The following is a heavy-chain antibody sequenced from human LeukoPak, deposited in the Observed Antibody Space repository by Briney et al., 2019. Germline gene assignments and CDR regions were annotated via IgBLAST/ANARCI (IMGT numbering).Heavy chain of an antibody. Sequence: ASVKVSCKASGYTFTGYYMHWVRQAPGQGLEWMGWINPNSGGTNYAQKFQGRVTMTRDTSISTAYMELSRLRSDDTAVYYCARCSRRWLSLTVVGRPNWFDPWGQGTLVTVSS. CDR1: GYTFTGYY. J-gene: IGHJ5*02. V-gene: IGHV1-2*02. D-gene: IGHD2-2*01. CDR3: ARCSRRWLSLTVVGRPNWFDP. CDR2: INPNSGGT.